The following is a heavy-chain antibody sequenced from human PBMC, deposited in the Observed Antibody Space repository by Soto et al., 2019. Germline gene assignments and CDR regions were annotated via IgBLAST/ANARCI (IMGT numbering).Heavy chain of an antibody. CDR1: GFTFGNYA. CDR3: ARDGLGAYTYGSYYFDY. D-gene: IGHD5-18*01. J-gene: IGHJ4*02. V-gene: IGHV3-23*01. CDR2: VCTSGGGT. Sequence: EVQLLESGGGLVQPGGSLRLSCAAPGFTFGNYAMSWFRQAPGKGRERVSTVCTSGGGTYATESVKGRFTISRDNSKNTLYLQMNSLRAEDTAVYYCARDGLGAYTYGSYYFDYWGQGTLVTVSS.